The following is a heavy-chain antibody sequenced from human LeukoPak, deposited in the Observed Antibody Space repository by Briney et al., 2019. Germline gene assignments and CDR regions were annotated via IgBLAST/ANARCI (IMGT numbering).Heavy chain of an antibody. CDR1: GFTFSSYS. CDR2: ISSSSSYI. CDR3: ARVLGGYYYDSSGSDAFDI. D-gene: IGHD3-22*01. V-gene: IGHV3-21*01. Sequence: PGGSLRLSCAASGFTFSSYSMNWVRQAPGEGLEWVSSISSSSSYIYYADSVKGRSTISRDNAKNSLYLQMNSLRAEDTAVYYCARVLGGYYYDSSGSDAFDIWGQGTMVTVSS. J-gene: IGHJ3*02.